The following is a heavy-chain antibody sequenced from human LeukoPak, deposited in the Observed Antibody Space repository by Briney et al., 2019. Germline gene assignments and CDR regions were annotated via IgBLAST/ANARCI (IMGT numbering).Heavy chain of an antibody. D-gene: IGHD1-1*01. J-gene: IGHJ4*02. CDR3: AIATTGRGAFGS. V-gene: IGHV3-7*01. CDR1: GFTFSDFW. CDR2: TNEAGGDK. Sequence: GGSLRLSCAASGFTFSDFWMSWVRQAPGKGLECVASTNEAGGDKLYVDSVKGRFTISRDNSKNSLSLQMNSLTAEDTAIYYCAIATTGRGAFGSWGQGTLVTVSS.